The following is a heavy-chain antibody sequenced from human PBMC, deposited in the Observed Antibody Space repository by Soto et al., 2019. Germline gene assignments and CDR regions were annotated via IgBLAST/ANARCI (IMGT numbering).Heavy chain of an antibody. CDR2: IYYSGST. J-gene: IGHJ5*01. Sequence: PSETLSLTCTVSGGCISNYYWSWIRQPPGKGLEWIGYIYYSGSTNYNPSLKSRVTISVDTSKNQFSLKLSSVTAADTAVYYFACLFPSGSYPQNDSWGQGALVPIS. D-gene: IGHD3-10*01. V-gene: IGHV4-59*08. CDR1: GGCISNYY. CDR3: ACLFPSGSYPQNDS.